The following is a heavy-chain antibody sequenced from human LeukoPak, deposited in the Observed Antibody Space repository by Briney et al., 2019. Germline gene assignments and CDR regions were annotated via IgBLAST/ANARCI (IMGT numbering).Heavy chain of an antibody. Sequence: GGSLRLSCAASGFTFTTYTMHWVRQAPGKGLEWVAVMSFDGNNKYYADSVKGRFTISKDNSKNTLYLQMNSLRAEDTAVYYCARSRSSGWFGLDYWGQGTLVTVSS. V-gene: IGHV3-30-3*01. J-gene: IGHJ4*02. CDR1: GFTFTTYT. CDR3: ARSRSSGWFGLDY. D-gene: IGHD6-19*01. CDR2: MSFDGNNK.